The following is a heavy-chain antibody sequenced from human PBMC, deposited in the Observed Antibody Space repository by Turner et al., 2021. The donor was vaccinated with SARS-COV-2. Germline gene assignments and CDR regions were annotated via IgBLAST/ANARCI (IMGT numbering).Heavy chain of an antibody. J-gene: IGHJ3*02. Sequence: QLQLQESGPGLVKPSETLSLTCTVSGGSISSGSYYWGWIRQPPGKGLEWIGSIYYGGSTYYNPSLKSRVTISVDTSKNQFSLKLNSVTAADTAVYYCASPGGNSGWFFAYDIWGQGTMVTVSS. CDR2: IYYGGST. CDR3: ASPGGNSGWFFAYDI. V-gene: IGHV4-39*01. D-gene: IGHD6-19*01. CDR1: GGSISSGSYY.